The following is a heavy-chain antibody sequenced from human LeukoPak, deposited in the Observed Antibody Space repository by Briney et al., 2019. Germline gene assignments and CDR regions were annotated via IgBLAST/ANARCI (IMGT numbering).Heavy chain of an antibody. CDR2: INPNNGGT. J-gene: IGHJ4*02. CDR1: GYTITGYY. Sequence: ASVKVSCKAFGYTITGYYIHWVRQAPGQGLEWMGWINPNNGGTNSAQKFQGRVTMTRDTSIGTAYMELSRLRSDDTAVYYCAVEDSNLDYWGQGTLVTVSS. CDR3: AVEDSNLDY. D-gene: IGHD4-11*01. V-gene: IGHV1-2*02.